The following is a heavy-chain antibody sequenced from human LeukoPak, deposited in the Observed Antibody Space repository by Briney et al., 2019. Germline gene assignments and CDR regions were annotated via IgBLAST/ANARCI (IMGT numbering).Heavy chain of an antibody. Sequence: GGSLRLSCAASGFIFSSYAMSWVRQAPGKGLEWVSAISGSGGSTYYADSVRGRFTISRDNSKNTLYVQMNSLRAEDTAVYYCARGGFSHGFDIWGEGTMVTVSS. J-gene: IGHJ3*02. D-gene: IGHD3-3*01. CDR1: GFIFSSYA. CDR3: ARGGFSHGFDI. V-gene: IGHV3-23*01. CDR2: ISGSGGST.